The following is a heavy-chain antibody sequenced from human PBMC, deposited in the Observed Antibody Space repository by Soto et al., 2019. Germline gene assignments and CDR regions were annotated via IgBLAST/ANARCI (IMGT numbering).Heavy chain of an antibody. Sequence: QVHLQESGPGQVKPSETLSLTCTVSGGSVSSDSYYWSWIRQPPGKGLEYIGYIYYSETTRYNPSLKSRVTISADTSKNHFSLKLSSVTAADTAVYYCARDLWAFGMDVWGQGTTVTVSS. J-gene: IGHJ6*02. V-gene: IGHV4-61*03. D-gene: IGHD2-21*01. CDR2: IYYSETT. CDR1: GGSVSSDSYY. CDR3: ARDLWAFGMDV.